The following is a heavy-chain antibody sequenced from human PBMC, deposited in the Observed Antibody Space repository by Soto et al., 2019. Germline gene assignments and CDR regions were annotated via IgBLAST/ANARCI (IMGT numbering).Heavy chain of an antibody. J-gene: IGHJ3*02. D-gene: IGHD1-26*01. CDR3: ASDSGSYHAFDI. CDR1: GFTFNTYS. CDR2: ITSSSGYI. V-gene: IGHV3-21*01. Sequence: GGSLRLSCAASGFTFNTYSINWVRPAPGKGLEWVSSITSSSGYIFYADSVMGRFTISRDNAKNSLYLQMNSLRAEDTAVYYCASDSGSYHAFDIWGQGTMVTVSS.